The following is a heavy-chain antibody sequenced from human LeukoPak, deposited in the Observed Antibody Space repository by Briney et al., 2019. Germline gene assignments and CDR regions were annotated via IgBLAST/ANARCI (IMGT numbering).Heavy chain of an antibody. D-gene: IGHD2-15*01. CDR3: ARAKVQRVTWPLLY. Sequence: ASVKVSCRASGYTFTSYYMHWVRQAPGQGLEWMGIINPSGGSTSYAQKFQGRVTMTRDTSITTIYMDVYGLTSDDNGIYYCARAKVQRVTWPLLYWGQGTVITVSS. V-gene: IGHV1-46*01. CDR2: INPSGGST. CDR1: GYTFTSYY. J-gene: IGHJ4*02.